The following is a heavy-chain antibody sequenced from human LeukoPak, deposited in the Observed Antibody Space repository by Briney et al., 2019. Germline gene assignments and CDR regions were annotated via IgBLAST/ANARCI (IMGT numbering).Heavy chain of an antibody. CDR1: GYTFTGYY. D-gene: IGHD2-2*01. Sequence: GASVKVSCRASGYTFTGYYMHWVRQAPGQGLEWMGWIDPNSGGTNYAQKFQGRVTMTRDTSISTAYMELSRLRSDDTAVYYCARDFDIVVVPAAYLEDDYWGQGALATVSS. CDR3: ARDFDIVVVPAAYLEDDY. J-gene: IGHJ4*02. CDR2: IDPNSGGT. V-gene: IGHV1-2*02.